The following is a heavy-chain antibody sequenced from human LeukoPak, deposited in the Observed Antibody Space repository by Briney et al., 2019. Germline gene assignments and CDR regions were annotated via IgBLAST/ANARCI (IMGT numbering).Heavy chain of an antibody. CDR3: ARRIRGAPTDY. V-gene: IGHV1-8*01. CDR2: MNPNSGNT. D-gene: IGHD3-10*01. J-gene: IGHJ4*02. CDR1: GYTFTTYD. Sequence: ASVKVSCKASGYTFTTYDLNWVRQATGQGLEWMGWMNPNSGNTGYAQKFQGSVTMTRNISITTAYMELSNLTSEDTAVHYCARRIRGAPTDYWGQGTLVTVSS.